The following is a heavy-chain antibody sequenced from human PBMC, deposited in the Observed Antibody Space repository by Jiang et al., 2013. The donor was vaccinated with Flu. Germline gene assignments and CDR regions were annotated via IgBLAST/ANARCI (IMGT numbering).Heavy chain of an antibody. CDR3: ARVVYYYDSSNYRAFWDAFDI. CDR2: VSYDGTNK. V-gene: IGHV3-30-3*01. D-gene: IGHD3-22*01. CDR1: GFTFSNYV. Sequence: LVESGGGVVQPGRSLRLSCAASGFTFSNYVMHWVRQAPGKGLEWVAVVSYDGTNKYYADSVKGRFTISRDNSKNTLYLQMDSLRAEDTAVYYCARVVYYYDSSNYRAFWDAFDIWGQGTMVTVSS. J-gene: IGHJ3*02.